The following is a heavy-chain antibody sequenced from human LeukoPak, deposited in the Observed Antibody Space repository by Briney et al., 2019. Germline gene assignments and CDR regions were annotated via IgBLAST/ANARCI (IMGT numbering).Heavy chain of an antibody. V-gene: IGHV3-7*01. CDR2: IKQDGSEK. J-gene: IGHJ6*03. CDR1: GFTFSSYG. CDR3: ARERGDYGYYYYYYMDV. Sequence: PGGSLRLSCAASGFTFSSYGMHWVRQAPGKGLEWVANIKQDGSEKYYVDSVKGRFTISRDNAKNSLYLQMNSLRAEDTAVYYCARERGDYGYYYYYYMDVWGKGTTVTISS. D-gene: IGHD4-17*01.